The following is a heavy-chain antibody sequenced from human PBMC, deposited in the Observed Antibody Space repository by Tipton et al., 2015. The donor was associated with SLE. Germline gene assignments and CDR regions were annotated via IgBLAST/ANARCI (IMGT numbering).Heavy chain of an antibody. V-gene: IGHV4-30-4*01. CDR1: GGSISSGDYY. CDR3: ARGGDIAVAGTIDY. Sequence: TLSLTCTVSGGSISSGDYYWSWIRQPPGKGLEWIGYIYYSGSTYYNPSLKSRVTISVDTSKNQFSLKLSPVTAADTAVYYCARGGDIAVAGTIDYWGQGTLVTVSS. D-gene: IGHD6-19*01. J-gene: IGHJ4*02. CDR2: IYYSGST.